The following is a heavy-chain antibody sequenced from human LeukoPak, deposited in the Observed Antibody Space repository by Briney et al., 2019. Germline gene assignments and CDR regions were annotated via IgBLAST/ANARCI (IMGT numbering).Heavy chain of an antibody. J-gene: IGHJ4*02. CDR1: GFTFTTFA. Sequence: PGGSLRLSCVTSGFTFTTFALTWVRQAPGKGLEWVSTISGSGGSTYYAHSVKGRFTISRDNAKNTLYLQMNSLRAEDTAVYYCGVLTLNPGWGQGTLVSVSS. CDR2: ISGSGGST. V-gene: IGHV3-23*01. D-gene: IGHD2-8*01. CDR3: GVLTLNPG.